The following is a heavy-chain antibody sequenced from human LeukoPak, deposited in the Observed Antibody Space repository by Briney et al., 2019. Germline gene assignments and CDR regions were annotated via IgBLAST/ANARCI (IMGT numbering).Heavy chain of an antibody. D-gene: IGHD6-13*01. CDR1: GYTFTDFF. V-gene: IGHV1-2*02. CDR2: INPINGAA. Sequence: ASLKVSCKTSGYTFTDFFIHSVRQAPGQGLDWMGWINPINGAAYTAQQCQGRVTMTRDTSISTAFLELTTLTSDDTAIYYCARGRGRGSSWYFGSWGQGTLVTVSS. J-gene: IGHJ4*02. CDR3: ARGRGRGSSWYFGS.